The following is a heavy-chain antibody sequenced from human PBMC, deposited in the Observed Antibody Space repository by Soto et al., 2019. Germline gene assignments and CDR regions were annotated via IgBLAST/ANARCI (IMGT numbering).Heavy chain of an antibody. Sequence: ASVKVSFKASGDTFSGYFFLWVRQAPGQGLEWVGSVNPNSGGTYYAQKYRGRVTMTWSASIRTAYMDLWNLRSDDTAVYYCAQGNSRIKVSWGQGTLVTVSS. D-gene: IGHD1-7*01. V-gene: IGHV1-2*02. CDR1: GDTFSGYF. CDR2: VNPNSGGT. CDR3: AQGNSRIKVS. J-gene: IGHJ5*02.